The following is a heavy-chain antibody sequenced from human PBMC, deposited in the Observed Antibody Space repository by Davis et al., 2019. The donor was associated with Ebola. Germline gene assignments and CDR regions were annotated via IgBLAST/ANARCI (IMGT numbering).Heavy chain of an antibody. CDR2: ISHTGST. J-gene: IGHJ4*02. D-gene: IGHD1-26*01. CDR1: GGSFSSYY. V-gene: IGHV4-34*01. Sequence: MPSETLSLTCAINGGSFSSYYWSWIRQTAGRGLEWIGEISHTGSTTYSPSLKGRVTMSLDTSKNQFSLKVTAVTAADTAVYYCARGVYSGTFEAWGHWGPGTLVTVSS. CDR3: ARGVYSGTFEAWGH.